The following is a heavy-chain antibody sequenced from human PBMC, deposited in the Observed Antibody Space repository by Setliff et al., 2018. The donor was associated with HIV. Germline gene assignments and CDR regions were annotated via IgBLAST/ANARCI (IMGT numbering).Heavy chain of an antibody. CDR3: ANLWEMGA. D-gene: IGHD1-26*01. V-gene: IGHV3-7*03. Sequence: LRLSCATSGFTFSNYWMDWVRQAPGKGLEWVATIKKDGGEIYYVDSVKGRFTISRDNARNLLYLEMSSLRAEDTAVYLCANLWEMGAWGQGTLVTVSS. CDR1: GFTFSNYW. CDR2: IKKDGGEI. J-gene: IGHJ5*02.